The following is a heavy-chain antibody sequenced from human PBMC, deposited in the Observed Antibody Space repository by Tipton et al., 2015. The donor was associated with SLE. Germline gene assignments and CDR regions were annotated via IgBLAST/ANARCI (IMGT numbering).Heavy chain of an antibody. D-gene: IGHD6-19*01. CDR3: ASHYTDIGSGWYWGSYYYYGMDV. CDR2: IYYSGST. CDR1: GGSISSSSYY. Sequence: TLSLTCTVSGGSISSSSYYWGWIRQPPGKGLEWIGSIYYSGSTYYNPSLKSRVTISVDTSKNQFSLKLSSVTAADTAVYYCASHYTDIGSGWYWGSYYYYGMDVWGQGTTVTVSS. J-gene: IGHJ6*02. V-gene: IGHV4-39*07.